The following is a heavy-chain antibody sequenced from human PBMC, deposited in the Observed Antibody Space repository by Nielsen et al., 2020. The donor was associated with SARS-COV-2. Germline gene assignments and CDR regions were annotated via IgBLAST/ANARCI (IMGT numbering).Heavy chain of an antibody. CDR3: VRVRDDGHYYDTGPYDY. CDR2: INSDGSRS. CDR1: GYTFSDYY. Sequence: GGSLRLSCEGSGYTFSDYYMNWVRQAPGKGLMWVARINSDGSRSAYADAVKGRFIMSRDNARDTLSLQMNSLSVEDTAVYYCVRVRDDGHYYDTGPYDYWGQGTPVNVSS. J-gene: IGHJ4*02. D-gene: IGHD3-22*01. V-gene: IGHV3-74*01.